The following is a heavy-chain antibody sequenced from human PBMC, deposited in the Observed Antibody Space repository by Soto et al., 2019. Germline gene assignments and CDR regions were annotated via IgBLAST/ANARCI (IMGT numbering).Heavy chain of an antibody. CDR2: ISWNSGSI. CDR1: GFTFDDSA. D-gene: IGHD3-3*01. V-gene: IGHV3-9*01. CDR3: ARDWGNDSWSGYDKPYYYYYYGMDV. Sequence: LRLSCAASGFTFDDSAMHWVRQAPGKGLEWVSGISWNSGSIGYADSVKGRFTISRDNAKNSLYLQMNSLRAEDTAVYYCARDWGNDSWSGYDKPYYYYYYGMDVWGQGTTVTVSS. J-gene: IGHJ6*02.